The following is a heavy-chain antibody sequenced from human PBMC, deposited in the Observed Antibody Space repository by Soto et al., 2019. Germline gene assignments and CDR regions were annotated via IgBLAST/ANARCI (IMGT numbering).Heavy chain of an antibody. Sequence: QVQLQESGPGLVKPSQTLSLTCTVSGGSISSGGYYWSWIRQHPGKGLEWIGYIYYSGSTYYNPSLNSRVTISVDTSKNQFSLKLSSVTAADTAVYYCARGSPVAVAYYYYGMDVWGQGTTVTVSS. CDR3: ARGSPVAVAYYYYGMDV. J-gene: IGHJ6*02. CDR2: IYYSGST. V-gene: IGHV4-31*03. D-gene: IGHD6-19*01. CDR1: GGSISSGGYY.